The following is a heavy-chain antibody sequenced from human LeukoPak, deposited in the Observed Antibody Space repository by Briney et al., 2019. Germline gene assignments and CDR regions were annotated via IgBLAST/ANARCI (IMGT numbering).Heavy chain of an antibody. CDR3: AKDRRKSSGSYPGY. V-gene: IGHV3-48*03. CDR2: ISSSGSTI. D-gene: IGHD1-26*01. Sequence: GGSLRLSCAASGFTFSSYEMNWVRQAPGKGLEWVSYISSSGSTIYYADSVKGRFTISRDNAKNSLYLQMNSLRAEDTAVYYCAKDRRKSSGSYPGYWGQGTLVTVSS. CDR1: GFTFSSYE. J-gene: IGHJ4*02.